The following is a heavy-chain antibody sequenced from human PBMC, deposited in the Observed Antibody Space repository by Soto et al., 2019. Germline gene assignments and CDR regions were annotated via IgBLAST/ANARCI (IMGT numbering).Heavy chain of an antibody. CDR3: AKHRGPSHYSHVGV. CDR1: GFIFTSDA. CDR2: ISSSGDST. V-gene: IGHV3-23*01. D-gene: IGHD6-6*01. Sequence: GGSLRLSCTVSGFIFTSDAMSWVRQAPGKGLEWVSVISSSGDSTFYADSVKGRFSVSRGNSKIMMYLQMDSLRVEDTAIYYCAKHRGPSHYSHVGVWGKGTTVTVSS. J-gene: IGHJ6*03.